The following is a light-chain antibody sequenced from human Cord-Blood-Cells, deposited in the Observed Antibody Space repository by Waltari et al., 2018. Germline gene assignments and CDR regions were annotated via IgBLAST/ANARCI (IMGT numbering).Light chain of an antibody. V-gene: IGLV2-14*03. CDR3: SSYTSSSTWV. J-gene: IGLJ3*02. Sequence: QSALTQPASVSGSPGQSITISCTGTSSDVGGYNYVSWYQQHPGKAPQLMIYDVSNRPSGVSNRFSGSKSGNTASLTISGLQAGDEADYYCSSYTSSSTWVFGGGTKLTVL. CDR2: DVS. CDR1: SSDVGGYNY.